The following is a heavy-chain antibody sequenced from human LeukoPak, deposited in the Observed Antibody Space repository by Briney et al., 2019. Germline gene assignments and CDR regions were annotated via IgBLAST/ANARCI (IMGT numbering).Heavy chain of an antibody. Sequence: SETLSLTCNVSGGSINSGGYYWNWIRQPPGKGLEWIGYIYYSGNTYYNPSLKSRVTMSIDTSKNQFSLKLSSVTAGDTAVYYCARALTRDALDLWGQGTMVTVSS. CDR3: ARALTRDALDL. CDR1: GGSINSGGYY. CDR2: IYYSGNT. V-gene: IGHV4-31*03. J-gene: IGHJ3*01.